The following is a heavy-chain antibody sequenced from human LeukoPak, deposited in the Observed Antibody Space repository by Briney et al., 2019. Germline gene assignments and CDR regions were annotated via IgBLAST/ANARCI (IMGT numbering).Heavy chain of an antibody. CDR2: ISGSGGST. CDR3: ARAQGSGSYRELLDYYYYMDV. CDR1: GVTFSSYG. D-gene: IGHD3-10*01. V-gene: IGHV3-23*01. Sequence: GGSLRLSCAASGVTFSSYGMSWVRQAPGKGLEWVSAISGSGGSTYYADSVKGGFTIYRDNAKNSLYLQMNSLRAEDTAVYYCARAQGSGSYRELLDYYYYMDVWGKGTTVTVSS. J-gene: IGHJ6*03.